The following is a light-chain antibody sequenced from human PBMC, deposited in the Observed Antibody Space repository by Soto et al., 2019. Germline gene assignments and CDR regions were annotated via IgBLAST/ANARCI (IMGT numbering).Light chain of an antibody. V-gene: IGKV3-15*01. CDR3: QQHNDWPLI. Sequence: EIVMTQSPATLSVSPGERSTLSCRASQSISNNLAWYQQKPGQAPRLLIYGASTRATGIPGRFSGSGSGTEFILTISSLQSEDFAVYYCQQHNDWPLIFGGGTKVDIK. J-gene: IGKJ4*01. CDR2: GAS. CDR1: QSISNN.